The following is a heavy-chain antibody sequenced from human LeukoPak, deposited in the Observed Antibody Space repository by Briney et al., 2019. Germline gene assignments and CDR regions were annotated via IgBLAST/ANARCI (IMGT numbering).Heavy chain of an antibody. V-gene: IGHV3-21*01. D-gene: IGHD6-6*01. CDR3: ARAHSSSSLALNY. J-gene: IGHJ4*02. CDR1: GSTFSSYR. Sequence: GGSLRLSCEASGSTFSSYRMNWVGKAQGKGLEWVSSISSSSSYIYYADSVKGRFTISRDNAKNSLYLQMNSLRAEDTAVYYCARAHSSSSLALNYWGQGTLVTVSS. CDR2: ISSSSSYI.